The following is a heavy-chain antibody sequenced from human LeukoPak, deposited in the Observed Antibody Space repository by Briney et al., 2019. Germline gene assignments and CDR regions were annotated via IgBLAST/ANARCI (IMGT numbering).Heavy chain of an antibody. Sequence: GGSLRLSCAASGFTFSSYSMNWVRQAPGKGLEWVSYISSSSSTIYYADSVKGRFTISRDNAKNSLYLQMNSLRDEDTAVYYCARDRAWYCYDSSGYPPDHYYYYGMDVWGQGTTVTVSS. D-gene: IGHD3-22*01. CDR2: ISSSSSTI. J-gene: IGHJ6*02. V-gene: IGHV3-48*02. CDR3: ARDRAWYCYDSSGYPPDHYYYYGMDV. CDR1: GFTFSSYS.